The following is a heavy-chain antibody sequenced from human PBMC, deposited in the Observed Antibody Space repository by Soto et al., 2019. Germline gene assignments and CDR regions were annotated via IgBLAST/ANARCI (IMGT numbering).Heavy chain of an antibody. CDR3: AKFYIGIPAYYYGMDV. V-gene: IGHV3-23*01. J-gene: IGHJ6*02. D-gene: IGHD1-20*01. Sequence: PGGSLRLSCAASGFTFSSYAMSWVRQAPGKGLEWVSAISGSGGSTYYADSVKGRFTISRDNSKNTLYLQMNSLRAEDKAVYYCAKFYIGIPAYYYGMDVWCQGNTVTVS. CDR2: ISGSGGST. CDR1: GFTFSSYA.